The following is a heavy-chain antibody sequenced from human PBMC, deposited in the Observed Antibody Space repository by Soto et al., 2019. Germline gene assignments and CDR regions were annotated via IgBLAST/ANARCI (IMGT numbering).Heavy chain of an antibody. V-gene: IGHV4-59*08. J-gene: IGHJ6*02. Sequence: SETLSLTCTVSGGSISSYYWNWIRQPPRKGLEWIGYIYSSGSAKYNPSLKSRVTISVDTSKNQFSLKLSSVTAADTAVYYCARHPSFAYYYYGMDVWGQGTTVTVSS. CDR2: IYSSGSA. CDR1: GGSISSYY. CDR3: ARHPSFAYYYYGMDV.